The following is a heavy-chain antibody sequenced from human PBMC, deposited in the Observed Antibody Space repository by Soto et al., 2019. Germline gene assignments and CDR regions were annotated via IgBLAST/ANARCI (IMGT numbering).Heavy chain of an antibody. CDR1: SGSINSFY. Sequence: SETLSLTCTVSSGSINSFYWSSIRQPAGKGLEWIGRIHSSGTTNYNPSLKSRVTMSVDTSRNQFSLKLTSVTAADTAVYYCARDRIIGTSYSDYWGQGVLVTVSS. V-gene: IGHV4-4*07. J-gene: IGHJ4*02. D-gene: IGHD1-7*01. CDR2: IHSSGTT. CDR3: ARDRIIGTSYSDY.